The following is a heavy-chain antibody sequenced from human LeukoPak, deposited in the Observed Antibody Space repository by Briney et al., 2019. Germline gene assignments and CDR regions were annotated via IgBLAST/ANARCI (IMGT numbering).Heavy chain of an antibody. CDR2: IYSGGST. CDR3: ASGSGSYRTPYYYMGV. J-gene: IGHJ6*03. V-gene: IGHV3-53*01. Sequence: PGGSLRLSCAASGFTVSSNYMSWVRQAPGEGLEWVSVIYSGGSTYYADSVKGRFTISRDNSKNTLYLQMNSLRAEDTAVYYCASGSGSYRTPYYYMGVWGTGTTVTVSS. D-gene: IGHD3-10*01. CDR1: GFTVSSNY.